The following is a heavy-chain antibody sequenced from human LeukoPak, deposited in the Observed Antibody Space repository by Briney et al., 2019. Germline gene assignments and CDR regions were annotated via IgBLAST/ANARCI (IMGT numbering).Heavy chain of an antibody. D-gene: IGHD3-10*02. CDR3: AELGITMIGGV. CDR1: GFTFSSYE. V-gene: IGHV3-48*03. J-gene: IGHJ6*04. Sequence: GGSLRLSCGASGFTFSSYEMNWVRQAPGKGLEWVSYISSSGSTIYYADSVKGRLTISRDNAKNSLYLQMNSLRAEDTAVYYCAELGITMIGGVWGKGTTVTISS. CDR2: ISSSGSTI.